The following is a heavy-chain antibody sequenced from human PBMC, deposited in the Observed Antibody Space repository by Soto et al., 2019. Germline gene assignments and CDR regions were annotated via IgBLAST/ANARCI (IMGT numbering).Heavy chain of an antibody. J-gene: IGHJ3*02. Sequence: EVQLVESGGGLVKPGGSLRLSCAASGFTFSSYSMNWVRQAPGKGLEWVSSISSSSSYIYYADSVKGRFTISRDNAKNSLYLQMNSLRAEDTAVYYCARGSDGDVDAFDIWGQGTMVTVSS. D-gene: IGHD4-17*01. CDR1: GFTFSSYS. CDR2: ISSSSSYI. V-gene: IGHV3-21*01. CDR3: ARGSDGDVDAFDI.